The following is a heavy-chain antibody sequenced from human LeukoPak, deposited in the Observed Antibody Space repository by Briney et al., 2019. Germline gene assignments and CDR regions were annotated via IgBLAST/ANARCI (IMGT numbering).Heavy chain of an antibody. CDR3: ARGEDTVTNFQH. D-gene: IGHD4-17*01. CDR2: INPSGGST. CDR1: GYTFTSYY. Sequence: ASVKVSCKASGYTFTSYYMHWVRQAPGQGLEWMGIINPSGGSTSYAQKFQGRVTITADGSTSTAYMELSSLRSEDTAVYYCARGEDTVTNFQHWGQGTLVTVSS. J-gene: IGHJ1*01. V-gene: IGHV1-46*01.